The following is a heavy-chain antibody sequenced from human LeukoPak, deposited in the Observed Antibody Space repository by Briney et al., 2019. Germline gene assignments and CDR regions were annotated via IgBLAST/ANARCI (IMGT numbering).Heavy chain of an antibody. V-gene: IGHV4-4*07. CDR3: ARGYYGGAVDS. CDR1: RGSINNQY. J-gene: IGHJ4*02. D-gene: IGHD3-16*01. Sequence: SETLSLTCTVSRGSINNQYWSWIRQPAGKGLEWIGRMYTNGESDYNPSLKSRVAMSVDTSKSQFSLKLKYMTAADTALYYCARGYYGGAVDSWGQGTLVTVSS. CDR2: MYTNGES.